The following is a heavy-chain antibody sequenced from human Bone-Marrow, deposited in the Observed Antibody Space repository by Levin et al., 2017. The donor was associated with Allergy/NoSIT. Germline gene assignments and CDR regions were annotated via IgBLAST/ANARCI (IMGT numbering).Heavy chain of an antibody. CDR3: AKDGPFFTPWD. D-gene: IGHD3-16*01. CDR1: GFTFNSYG. J-gene: IGHJ4*02. V-gene: IGHV3-30*18. CDR2: ISNDGTKK. Sequence: GGSLRLSCAASGFTFNSYGMHWVRQAPGKGLEWLTFISNDGTKKYYADSVKGRFTISGDNSKSTLYLQMNSLRTEDTAVYFCAKDGPFFTPWDWGQGTLVTVSS.